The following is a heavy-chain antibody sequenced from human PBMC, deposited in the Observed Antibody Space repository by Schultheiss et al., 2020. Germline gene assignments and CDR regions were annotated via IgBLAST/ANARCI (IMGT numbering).Heavy chain of an antibody. Sequence: GGSLRLSCAASGFTVSLNYMSWVRQAPGKGLEWVSVIYSGGTTYYADAVKGRFTISRDNSKNTLLLQMNSLRVEDTAVYYCARDLYTGDRGYWGQGTLVTVSS. CDR3: ARDLYTGDRGY. CDR2: IYSGGTT. V-gene: IGHV3-66*01. CDR1: GFTVSLNY. D-gene: IGHD2-21*01. J-gene: IGHJ4*02.